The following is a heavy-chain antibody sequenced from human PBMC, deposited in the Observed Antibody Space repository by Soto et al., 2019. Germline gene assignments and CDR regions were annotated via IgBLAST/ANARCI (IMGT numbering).Heavy chain of an antibody. D-gene: IGHD6-25*01. CDR3: ARSGPLLYY. CDR2: SSAYNGNT. Sequence: QVQLVQSGAEVKKPGASVKVSCKASVYTFTSYGIRWVRQAPGQGLEGMGWSSAYNGNTNDAQKHQGRVTMTTDTSTSTAYMELRSRRSDDTAVYYWARSGPLLYYWGQGTLVTGSS. V-gene: IGHV1-18*01. CDR1: VYTFTSYG. J-gene: IGHJ4*02.